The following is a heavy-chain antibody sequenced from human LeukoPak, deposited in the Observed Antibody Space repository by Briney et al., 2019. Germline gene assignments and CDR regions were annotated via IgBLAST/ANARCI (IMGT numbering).Heavy chain of an antibody. V-gene: IGHV4-59*08. J-gene: IGHJ4*02. CDR2: IYSSGST. Sequence: SETLSLTCTVSGGSIGSYYWSWIRQPPGKRLEWIGYIYSSGSTRYNPSLESRVTMSVDTSKNQLSLKLSSVTAADTAVYYCARAGHGTTWFKGQFDYWGQRTLATVSS. CDR1: GGSIGSYY. CDR3: ARAGHGTTWFKGQFDY. D-gene: IGHD6-13*01.